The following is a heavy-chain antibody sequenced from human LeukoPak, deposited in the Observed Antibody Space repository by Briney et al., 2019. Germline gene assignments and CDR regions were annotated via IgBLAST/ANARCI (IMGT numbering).Heavy chain of an antibody. CDR3: ARDNSVGDNAWWFDP. CDR1: GYTFTSYY. J-gene: IGHJ5*02. D-gene: IGHD1-26*01. V-gene: IGHV1-46*01. CDR2: INPTGGST. Sequence: ASVKVSCKASGYTFTSYYMHWVRQAPGQRLEWMGLINPTGGSTGYAQKFQGRVTLTRDMSTSTDYMELSSLRSEDTAIYYCARDNSVGDNAWWFDPWGQGTLVTVSS.